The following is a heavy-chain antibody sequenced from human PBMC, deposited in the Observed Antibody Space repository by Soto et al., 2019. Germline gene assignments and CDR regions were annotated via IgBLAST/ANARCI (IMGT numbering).Heavy chain of an antibody. CDR3: ARLSGYPPLFDY. D-gene: IGHD5-12*01. Sequence: SETLSLTCTVSGGSISSGGYYWSWIRQHPGKGLEWIGYIYYSGSTYYNPSLKSRVTISVDTSKNQFSLKLSSVTAADTAVYYCARLSGYPPLFDYWGQGTLVTVSS. V-gene: IGHV4-31*03. J-gene: IGHJ4*02. CDR1: GGSISSGGYY. CDR2: IYYSGST.